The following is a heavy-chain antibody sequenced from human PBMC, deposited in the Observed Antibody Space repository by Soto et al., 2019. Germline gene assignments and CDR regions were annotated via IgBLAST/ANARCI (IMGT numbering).Heavy chain of an antibody. V-gene: IGHV3-13*05. CDR3: ARAYSGRLPRRADYYFAMDV. J-gene: IGHJ6*02. Sequence: GWSLRLSCSASVFTFSAYDMHWCRQTTGKGLEWVSAIGAADDPYYLGSVKGRFTISRENAKNSLYLQMNSLRAEDTAVYYCARAYSGRLPRRADYYFAMDVWGQGTTVTVSS. CDR2: IGAADDP. CDR1: VFTFSAYD. D-gene: IGHD2-15*01.